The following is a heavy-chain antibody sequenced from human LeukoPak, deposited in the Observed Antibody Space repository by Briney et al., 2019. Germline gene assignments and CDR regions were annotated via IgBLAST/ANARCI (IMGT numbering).Heavy chain of an antibody. D-gene: IGHD5-18*01. CDR1: GYTFTSYY. Sequence: ASVKVSFKASGYTFTSYYIHWVRQAPGQGLEWMGIINPSGGSASYAQKFQDRVTMTRDTSTSTVYMELSSLRSEDTAVYYCARGGVVDTTMTRDFDCWGQGTLVTVSS. V-gene: IGHV1-46*01. CDR3: ARGGVVDTTMTRDFDC. CDR2: INPSGGSA. J-gene: IGHJ4*02.